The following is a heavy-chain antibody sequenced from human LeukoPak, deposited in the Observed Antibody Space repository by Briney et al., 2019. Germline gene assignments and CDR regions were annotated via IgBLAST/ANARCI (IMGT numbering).Heavy chain of an antibody. J-gene: IGHJ4*02. Sequence: GGSLRLSCAASGFTFSSYGMHWVRQAPGKGLEWVAVISYDGSNKYYADSVKGRFTISRDNSKNTLYLQMNSLRAEDTAIYYCAKDRAWGAFAYWGQGTLVTVSS. CDR2: ISYDGSNK. CDR1: GFTFSSYG. D-gene: IGHD1-26*01. CDR3: AKDRAWGAFAY. V-gene: IGHV3-30*18.